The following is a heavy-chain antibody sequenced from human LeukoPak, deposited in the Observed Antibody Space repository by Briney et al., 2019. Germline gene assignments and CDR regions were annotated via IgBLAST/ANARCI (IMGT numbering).Heavy chain of an antibody. D-gene: IGHD3-10*01. CDR3: ARDYKLLWFGEQTSSNYYYYGMDV. J-gene: IGHJ6*02. V-gene: IGHV3-21*01. CDR1: GFTVSSNY. CDR2: ISSGSSYI. Sequence: GGSLRLSCAASGFTVSSNYMSWVRQAPGKRLEWVSSISSGSSYIYYADSVKGRFTISRDNAKNSLYLQMNSLRAEDTAVYYCARDYKLLWFGEQTSSNYYYYGMDVWGQGTTVTVSS.